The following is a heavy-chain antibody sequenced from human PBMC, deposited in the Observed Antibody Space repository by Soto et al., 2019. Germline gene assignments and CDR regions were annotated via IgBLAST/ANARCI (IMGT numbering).Heavy chain of an antibody. CDR1: GFTFSSYA. Sequence: GGSLRRSCAASGFTFSSYAMSCVRQAPGKGLEWVSAISGSGGSTYYADSVKGRFTISRDNSKNTLYLQMNSLRAEDTAVYYCAKASRLGELSPFDYWGQGTLVTVSS. V-gene: IGHV3-23*01. J-gene: IGHJ4*02. D-gene: IGHD3-16*02. CDR2: ISGSGGST. CDR3: AKASRLGELSPFDY.